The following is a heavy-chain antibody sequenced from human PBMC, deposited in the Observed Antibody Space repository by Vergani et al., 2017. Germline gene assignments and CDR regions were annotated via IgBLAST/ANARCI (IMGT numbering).Heavy chain of an antibody. Sequence: QVQLLQSGSELKKPGASVRISCAASGYTFTNYPLIWVRQAPGQGLEFMGWINPNSGGTNYAQKFQGRVTMTRDTSISTAYMELSRLRSDDTAVYYCAREGGNPSRGWFDPWGQGTLVTVSS. D-gene: IGHD4-23*01. J-gene: IGHJ5*02. V-gene: IGHV1-2*02. CDR1: GYTFTNYP. CDR3: AREGGNPSRGWFDP. CDR2: INPNSGGT.